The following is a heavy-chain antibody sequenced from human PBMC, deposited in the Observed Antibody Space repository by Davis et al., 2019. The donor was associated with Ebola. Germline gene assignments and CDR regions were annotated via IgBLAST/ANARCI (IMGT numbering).Heavy chain of an antibody. J-gene: IGHJ6*02. Sequence: GSLRLSCAVSGGSFSGYYWSWIRQPPGKGLEWIGEINHSGSTNYNPSLKSRVTISVDTSKNQFSLKLSSVTAADTAVYYCARWGTYCSSTSCYYYYGMDVWGQGTTVTVSS. CDR3: ARWGTYCSSTSCYYYYGMDV. CDR2: INHSGST. CDR1: GGSFSGYY. D-gene: IGHD2-2*01. V-gene: IGHV4-34*01.